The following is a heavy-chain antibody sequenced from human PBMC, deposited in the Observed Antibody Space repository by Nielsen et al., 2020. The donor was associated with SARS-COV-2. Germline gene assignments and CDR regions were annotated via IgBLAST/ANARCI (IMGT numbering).Heavy chain of an antibody. J-gene: IGHJ6*02. D-gene: IGHD2-15*01. V-gene: IGHV3-9*01. CDR2: ISWNSGSI. Sequence: GGSLRLSCAASGFTFDDSAMHWVRQAPGKGLEWVSGISWNSGSIVYADSVKGRFAISRDNAKNSLYLQMNSLRAEDTALYYCASLPRGSGYDYGMDVRGQGTTVTVSS. CDR1: GFTFDDSA. CDR3: ASLPRGSGYDYGMDV.